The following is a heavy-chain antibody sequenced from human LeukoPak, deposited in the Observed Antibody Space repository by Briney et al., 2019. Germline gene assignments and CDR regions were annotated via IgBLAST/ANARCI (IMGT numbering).Heavy chain of an antibody. Sequence: PSETLSLTCTVSGGSISSYYWSWIRQPPGKGLEWIGYISYSGSTNYNPSLKSRVTISVDTSKNQFSLKLSSVTAADTAVYYCAREGTAGTNLNWFDPWGQGTLVTVSS. CDR3: AREGTAGTNLNWFDP. V-gene: IGHV4-59*01. D-gene: IGHD1-1*01. CDR2: ISYSGST. J-gene: IGHJ5*02. CDR1: GGSISSYY.